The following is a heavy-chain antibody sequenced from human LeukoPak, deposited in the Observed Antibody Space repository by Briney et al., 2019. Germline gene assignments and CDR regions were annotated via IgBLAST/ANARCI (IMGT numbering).Heavy chain of an antibody. CDR3: ARDYGGSSPFDY. J-gene: IGHJ4*02. V-gene: IGHV3-30*03. D-gene: IGHD4-23*01. CDR1: GFTFSTYG. Sequence: GGSLRLSCDASGFTFSTYGMHWVRQAPGRGLEWVAVIIHDGSKKFYADSVKGRFTISRDNAKNSLYLQMNSLRAEDTAVYYCARDYGGSSPFDYWGQGTLVTVSS. CDR2: IIHDGSKK.